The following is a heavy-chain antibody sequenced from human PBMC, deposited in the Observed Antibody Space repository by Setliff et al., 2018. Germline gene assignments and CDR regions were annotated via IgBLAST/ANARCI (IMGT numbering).Heavy chain of an antibody. D-gene: IGHD6-19*01. CDR3: ARVGDTGWYGGAIDY. Sequence: SVKVSCKASGGTFSNYGISWVRQAPGQGLEWMGGTIPVFGTTDYAQKFQGRVTIMTDESTSTAYMELRSLTSDDTAVYYCARVGDTGWYGGAIDYWGQGTLVTVSS. J-gene: IGHJ4*02. CDR1: GGTFSNYG. CDR2: TIPVFGTT. V-gene: IGHV1-69*05.